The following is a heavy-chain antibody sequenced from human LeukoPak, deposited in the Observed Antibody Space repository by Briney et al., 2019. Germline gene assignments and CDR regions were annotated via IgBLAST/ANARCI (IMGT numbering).Heavy chain of an antibody. CDR2: ISSSSSYI. CDR3: ARGPLIAAAGTW. J-gene: IGHJ4*02. D-gene: IGHD6-13*01. V-gene: IGHV3-21*04. CDR1: GFTGSHNY. Sequence: SGGSLRLSCAASGFTGSHNYMSWVRQAPGKGLEWVSSISSSSSYIYYADSVKGRFTISRDNAKNSLFLQMNSLRAEDTAVYYCARGPLIAAAGTWWGQGTLVTVSS.